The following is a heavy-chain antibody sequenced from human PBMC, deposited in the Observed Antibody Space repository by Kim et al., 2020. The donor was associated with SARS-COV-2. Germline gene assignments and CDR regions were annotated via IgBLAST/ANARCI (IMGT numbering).Heavy chain of an antibody. CDR3: ATDGQERPLGY. Sequence: GGSLRLSCVVSGFSINNYWMSWVRQAPGKGLEWVANIKEDGSEEYYMEPVRGRFTVSRDNAKNSLYLQMNSLGIADTAVYYCATDGQERPLGYWGQGILVSVS. V-gene: IGHV3-7*01. D-gene: IGHD6-25*01. CDR2: IKEDGSEE. CDR1: GFSINNYW. J-gene: IGHJ4*02.